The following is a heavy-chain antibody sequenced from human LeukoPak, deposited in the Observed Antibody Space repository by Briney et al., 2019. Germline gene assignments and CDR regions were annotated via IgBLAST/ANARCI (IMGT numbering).Heavy chain of an antibody. V-gene: IGHV3-21*01. CDR3: ARDVGLRYFDAFDI. Sequence: GGSLRLSCAASGFTFSSYSMNWVRQAPGKGLEWVSSISSSSSYIYYADSVKGRFTISRHNAKNSLYLQMNSLRAEDTAVYYCARDVGLRYFDAFDIWGQGTMVTVSS. CDR1: GFTFSSYS. D-gene: IGHD3-9*01. CDR2: ISSSSSYI. J-gene: IGHJ3*02.